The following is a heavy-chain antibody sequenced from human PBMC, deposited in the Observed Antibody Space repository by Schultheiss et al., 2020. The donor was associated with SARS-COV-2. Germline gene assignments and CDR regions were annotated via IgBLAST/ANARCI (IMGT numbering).Heavy chain of an antibody. CDR1: GGSISSYY. V-gene: IGHV4-59*01. Sequence: SQTLSLTCTVSGGSISSYYWSWIRQPPGKGLEWIGYIYYSGSTNYNPSLKSRVTISVDTSKNQFSLKLSSVTAADTAVYYCARDTSHDSSGYGAFDMWGQGTMVTVSS. D-gene: IGHD3-22*01. J-gene: IGHJ3*02. CDR3: ARDTSHDSSGYGAFDM. CDR2: IYYSGST.